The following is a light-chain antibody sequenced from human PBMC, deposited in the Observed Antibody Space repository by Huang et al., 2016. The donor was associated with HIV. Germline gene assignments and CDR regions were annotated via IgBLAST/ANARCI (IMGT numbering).Light chain of an antibody. V-gene: IGKV4-1*01. CDR3: QQYFDVPWT. Sequence: IVMTQSPDSLAVSLGDTATINCKSSQSLLFRSNNKNYLAWYQQKPGQPPTLLMSWASTRGSGVPSRFSGGGSGTDFTLTISSLQAEDVAVYFCQQYFDVPWTFGRGTKVEIK. CDR2: WAS. J-gene: IGKJ1*01. CDR1: QSLLFRSNNKNY.